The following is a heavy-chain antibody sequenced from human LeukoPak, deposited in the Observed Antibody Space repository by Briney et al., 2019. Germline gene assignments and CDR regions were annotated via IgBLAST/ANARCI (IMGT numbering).Heavy chain of an antibody. Sequence: GGSLRLSCAASGFTVSSNYMSWVRQAPGKGLEWVSVIYSGGSTYYADSVKGRFTISRDNSKNTLYLQMNSLRAEDTAVYYCARAGEYYYDSSGYPEYYFDYWGQGTLVTVSS. CDR1: GFTVSSNY. V-gene: IGHV3-53*01. CDR3: ARAGEYYYDSSGYPEYYFDY. J-gene: IGHJ4*02. D-gene: IGHD3-22*01. CDR2: IYSGGST.